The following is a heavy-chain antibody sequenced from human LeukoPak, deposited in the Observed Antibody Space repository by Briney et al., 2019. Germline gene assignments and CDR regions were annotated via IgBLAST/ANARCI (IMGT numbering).Heavy chain of an antibody. V-gene: IGHV3-30-3*01. CDR1: GFTFSSYA. Sequence: PGGSLRLSCAASGFTFSSYAMHWVRQAPGKGLEWVAVTSSDGNIKYYADSVKGRFTISRDNSKNTLYLQMNSLRGEDTGVNYCARDPVPATARHFDYWGQGTLVTVSS. J-gene: IGHJ4*02. CDR3: ARDPVPATARHFDY. CDR2: TSSDGNIK. D-gene: IGHD1-1*01.